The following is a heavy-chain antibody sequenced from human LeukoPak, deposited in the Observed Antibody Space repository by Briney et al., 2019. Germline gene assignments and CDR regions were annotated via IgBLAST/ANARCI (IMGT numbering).Heavy chain of an antibody. Sequence: SETLSLTCAVYGGTFSGFYWTWIRQPPGKGLEWIGEMNHSGTTNYNPSLKSRVTISVDTSKNQFSLKLSSVTAADTAVYYCARGLAYCGGDCYLSWFDPWGQGTLVTVSS. J-gene: IGHJ5*02. CDR2: MNHSGTT. D-gene: IGHD2-21*02. CDR3: ARGLAYCGGDCYLSWFDP. V-gene: IGHV4-34*01. CDR1: GGTFSGFY.